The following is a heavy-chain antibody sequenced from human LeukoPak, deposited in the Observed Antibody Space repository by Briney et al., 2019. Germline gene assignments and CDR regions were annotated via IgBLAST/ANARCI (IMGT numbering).Heavy chain of an antibody. CDR2: INHSGST. D-gene: IGHD1-26*01. J-gene: IGHJ4*02. V-gene: IGHV4-34*01. CDR3: ARRGASGSSPIVD. Sequence: SETLSLTCAVYGGSFSGYYWSWIRQPPGKGLEWIGEINHSGSTNYNPSLKSRVTISVDTSKNQFSLKLSSVTAADTAVYYCARRGASGSSPIVDWGQGTLVTVSS. CDR1: GGSFSGYY.